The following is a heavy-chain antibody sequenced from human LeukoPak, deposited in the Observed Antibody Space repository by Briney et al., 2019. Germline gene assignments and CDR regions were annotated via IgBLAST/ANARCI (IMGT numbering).Heavy chain of an antibody. V-gene: IGHV3-11*06. J-gene: IGHJ4*02. D-gene: IGHD1-1*01. CDR1: GFTFSDYY. Sequence: PGGSLRLSCAASGFTFSDYYMSCIRQAPGKGLEWVSYISSRTSDTNYVDSVKGRFTISRDNAKNSLYLHMNSLRAEDTAVYYCTRVGSSGSVDYWGQGTLVTVSS. CDR3: TRVGSSGSVDY. CDR2: ISSRTSDT.